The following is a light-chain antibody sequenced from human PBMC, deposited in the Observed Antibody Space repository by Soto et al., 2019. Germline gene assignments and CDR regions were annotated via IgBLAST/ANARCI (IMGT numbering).Light chain of an antibody. CDR1: SSSIGSNT. CDR3: ATWDDSLIGSV. CDR2: SNN. J-gene: IGLJ1*01. V-gene: IGLV1-44*01. Sequence: QSVLTQPPSASGTPGQRVTISCSGSSSSIGSNTVTWYQQLPGAAPKLLFYSNNQRPPGVPDRFSASKSGTSASLAISGLQSEDEADYYCATWDDSLIGSVFGTGTKVTVL.